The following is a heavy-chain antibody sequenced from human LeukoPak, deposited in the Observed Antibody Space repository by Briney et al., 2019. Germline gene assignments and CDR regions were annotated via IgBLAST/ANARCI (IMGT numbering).Heavy chain of an antibody. CDR1: GFSFRNYA. J-gene: IGHJ4*02. CDR2: VAYDGSSK. Sequence: GRSLRLSCAASGFSFRNYAFHWVRQAPGKGLEWVAFVAYDGSSKYYADSVKGRFTISRDNSKNTLYLQMNSLRAEDTAVYYCAKEGRSPDIDYWGQGTLVTVSS. CDR3: AKEGRSPDIDY. V-gene: IGHV3-30*04. D-gene: IGHD3-9*01.